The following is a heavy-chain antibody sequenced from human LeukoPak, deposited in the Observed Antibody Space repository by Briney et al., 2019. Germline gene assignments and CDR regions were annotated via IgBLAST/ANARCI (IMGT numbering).Heavy chain of an antibody. V-gene: IGHV3-33*08. D-gene: IGHD4-11*01. CDR1: GFTYNHYG. Sequence: GGSLRLSCTASGFTYNHYGMHWVRQAPGKGLEWVAVIWSDGTEKYYADAVKGRFIVSRDDSSNTLYLQMNSLRGKDTAVCYCARDAQRGFDYSNSLEYWGQGTLVTVSS. CDR3: ARDAQRGFDYSNSLEY. J-gene: IGHJ4*02. CDR2: IWSDGTEK.